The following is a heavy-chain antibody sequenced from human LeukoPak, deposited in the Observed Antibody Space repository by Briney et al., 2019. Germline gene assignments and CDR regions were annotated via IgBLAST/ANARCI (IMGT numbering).Heavy chain of an antibody. Sequence: GGSLRLSCAASGFTFSSYAMHWVRQAPGKGLEWVAVISYDGSNKYYADSVKGRFTIPRDNSKNTLYLQMNSLRAEDTAVYYCARGLGYYDSSGYYWGYYFDYWGQGTLVTVSS. CDR2: ISYDGSNK. J-gene: IGHJ4*02. V-gene: IGHV3-30*04. CDR1: GFTFSSYA. D-gene: IGHD3-22*01. CDR3: ARGLGYYDSSGYYWGYYFDY.